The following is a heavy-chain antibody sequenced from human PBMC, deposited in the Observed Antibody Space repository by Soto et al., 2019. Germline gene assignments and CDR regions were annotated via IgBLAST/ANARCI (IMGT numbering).Heavy chain of an antibody. CDR3: ARNSPQISSSLFYYYYGMDV. V-gene: IGHV1-69*13. J-gene: IGHJ6*02. CDR1: GGTFSSYA. CDR2: IIPIFGTA. Sequence: SVKVSCKASGGTFSSYAISWVRQAPGQGLEWMGGIIPIFGTANYAQKFQGRVTITADESTSTAYMELSSLRSEDTAVYYCARNSPQISSSLFYYYYGMDVWGQGTTVTVSS. D-gene: IGHD6-6*01.